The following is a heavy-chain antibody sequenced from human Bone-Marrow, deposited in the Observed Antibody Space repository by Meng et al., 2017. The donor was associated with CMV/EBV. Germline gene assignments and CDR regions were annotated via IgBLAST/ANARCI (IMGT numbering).Heavy chain of an antibody. CDR2: FDTEDGET. J-gene: IGHJ4*02. CDR3: ATVGEYPYYFDY. Sequence: AQVVKSGAEVKKPKASVNVSCNVSGYTLTEFSMYWVRQAPGKGLEWMGGFDTEDGETIYEQKFQGRVTMTEDTSTDTAYMELSSLRSEDTAVYYCATVGEYPYYFDYWGQGTLVTVSS. V-gene: IGHV1-24*01. CDR1: GYTLTEFS. D-gene: IGHD2-2*01.